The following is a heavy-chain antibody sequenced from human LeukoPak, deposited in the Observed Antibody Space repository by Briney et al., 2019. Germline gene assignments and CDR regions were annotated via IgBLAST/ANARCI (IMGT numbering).Heavy chain of an antibody. CDR2: IYYIGNT. Sequence: SETLSLTCTVSGGSISNYYWSWIRQPPGKGLEWIGYIYYIGNTKYNSSLKSRVTISVDTSKNQFPLNLSSVTAADTAVYYCARATSWFGTNMDVWGKGTTVTVSS. CDR3: ARATSWFGTNMDV. CDR1: GGSISNYY. J-gene: IGHJ6*03. V-gene: IGHV4-59*01. D-gene: IGHD3-10*01.